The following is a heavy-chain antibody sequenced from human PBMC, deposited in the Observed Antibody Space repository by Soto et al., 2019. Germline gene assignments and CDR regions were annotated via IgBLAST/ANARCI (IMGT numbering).Heavy chain of an antibody. CDR1: GFTFSSYS. CDR3: ARDDGYCACVSCYFVYFQH. J-gene: IGHJ1*01. V-gene: IGHV3-48*01. Sequence: GGSLRHSCAASGFTFSSYSMNWVRQAPGKGLEWISYISGSSGTIYYADSVKGRFTISRDNAKNSLYLQMTSLRAEDTAVYYCARDDGYCACVSCYFVYFQHWGQGT. D-gene: IGHD2-15*01. CDR2: ISGSSGTI.